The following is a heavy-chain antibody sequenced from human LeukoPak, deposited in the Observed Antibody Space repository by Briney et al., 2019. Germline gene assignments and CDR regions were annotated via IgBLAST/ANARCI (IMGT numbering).Heavy chain of an antibody. V-gene: IGHV4-34*01. J-gene: IGHJ4*02. D-gene: IGHD2-15*01. Sequence: SETLSLTCAVYGDSFSGYYWSWIRQPPGEGLEWIGEINHSGSTNYNPSLKSRVTISVDSSKNQLSLNLISVTAADTAVYYCARGPHCSGGSCYSPAFDYWGQGTLVTVSS. CDR2: INHSGST. CDR1: GDSFSGYY. CDR3: ARGPHCSGGSCYSPAFDY.